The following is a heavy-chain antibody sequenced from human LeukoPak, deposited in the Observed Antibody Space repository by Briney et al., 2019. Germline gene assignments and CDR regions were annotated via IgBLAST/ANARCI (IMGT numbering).Heavy chain of an antibody. CDR2: ISSSSSYI. V-gene: IGHV3-21*01. J-gene: IGHJ6*02. D-gene: IGHD6-13*01. CDR1: GFTFSSYS. CDR3: ARDQEYSSSWYGSRYGMDV. Sequence: GGSLRLSCAASGFTFSSYSMNWVRQAPGKGLEWVSSISSSSSYIYYADSAKGRFTISRDNAKNSLYLQMNSLRAEDTAVYYCARDQEYSSSWYGSRYGMDVWGQGTTVTVSS.